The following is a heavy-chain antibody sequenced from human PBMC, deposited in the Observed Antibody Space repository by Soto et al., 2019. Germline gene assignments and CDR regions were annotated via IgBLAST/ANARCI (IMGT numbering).Heavy chain of an antibody. Sequence: GESLKISCKGSGYSFTSYWIGWVRQMPGKGLEWMGIIYPGDSDTRYSPSFQGQVTISADKSISTAYLQWSSLKASDTAMYYCARFKSSSSAGDYYYYGIDVWGQGTTVTVSS. CDR1: GYSFTSYW. J-gene: IGHJ6*02. CDR2: IYPGDSDT. D-gene: IGHD6-6*01. CDR3: ARFKSSSSAGDYYYYGIDV. V-gene: IGHV5-51*01.